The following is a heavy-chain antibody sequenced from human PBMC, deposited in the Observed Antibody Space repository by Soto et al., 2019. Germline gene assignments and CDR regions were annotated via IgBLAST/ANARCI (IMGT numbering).Heavy chain of an antibody. CDR1: GFSLTTSGVG. D-gene: IGHD3-22*01. J-gene: IGHJ4*02. CDR2: IYWDDDK. V-gene: IGHV2-5*02. CDR3: AHRTYYYDSSGLAFDY. Sequence: QITLKESGPTLVKPTQTLTLTCTFSGFSLTTSGVGVGWIRQPPGKALEWLALIYWDDDKRYSPSLKTRLTITKDTSKSQVVLTMTNMDPVDTATYYCAHRTYYYDSSGLAFDYWGQGILVTVSS.